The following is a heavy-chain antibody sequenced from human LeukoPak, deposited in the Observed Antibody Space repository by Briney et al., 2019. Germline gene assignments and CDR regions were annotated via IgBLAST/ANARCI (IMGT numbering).Heavy chain of an antibody. V-gene: IGHV3-33*01. CDR3: ATHTMYQPLY. J-gene: IGHJ4*02. CDR1: GFTFTTYG. D-gene: IGHD2-2*01. CDR2: IWYDGSNK. Sequence: PGGSLRLSCAASGFTFTTYGMHWVRQAPGKGLERVAIIWYDGSNKYYADSVKGRFTISRDNSKNTLYLQMNSLRAEDTAVYYCATHTMYQPLYWGQGTLVTVSS.